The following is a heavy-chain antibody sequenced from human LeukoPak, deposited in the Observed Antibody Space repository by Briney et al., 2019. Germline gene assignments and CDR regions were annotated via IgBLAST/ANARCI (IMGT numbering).Heavy chain of an antibody. V-gene: IGHV3-7*01. CDR1: GFTFSSYW. J-gene: IGHJ5*02. Sequence: GGSLRLSCAASGFTFSSYWMSWVRQAPGKGLEWVANIKQDGSEKYYVDSVKGRFTISRDNAKNSLYLQMNSLRAEDTAVYYCARGTLGYCSSTSCSRNWFDPWGQGTLVTVSS. CDR2: IKQDGSEK. D-gene: IGHD2-2*01. CDR3: ARGTLGYCSSTSCSRNWFDP.